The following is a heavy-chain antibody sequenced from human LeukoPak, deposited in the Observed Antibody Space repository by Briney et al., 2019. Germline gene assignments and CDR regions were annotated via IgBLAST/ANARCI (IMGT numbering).Heavy chain of an antibody. CDR1: GGSISSYY. V-gene: IGHV4-39*07. CDR3: RQIAAAGYIHYYYYYMEV. D-gene: IGHD6-13*01. Sequence: SETLSLTCTVSGGSISSYYWGWIRQPPGKGLEWIGSIYYSGSTYYNPSLKSRVTISVDTSKNQFSLKLSSVTAADTAVYYCRQIAAAGYIHYYYYYMEVWGKGTTVTVSS. J-gene: IGHJ6*03. CDR2: IYYSGST.